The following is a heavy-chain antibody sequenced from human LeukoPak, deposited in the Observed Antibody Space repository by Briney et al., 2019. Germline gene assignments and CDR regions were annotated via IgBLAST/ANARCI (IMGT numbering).Heavy chain of an antibody. CDR2: LSYDGSEK. J-gene: IGHJ4*02. Sequence: GRSLRLSCAASGFTFSTYGMHWARQAPGKGLEWVAVLSYDGSEKYYADSVKGRCTISRDNSKNTLYLQMNSLRAEDTAVYYCAKSSSGWYGGFDYWGQGTLVTVSS. V-gene: IGHV3-30*18. CDR3: AKSSSGWYGGFDY. CDR1: GFTFSTYG. D-gene: IGHD6-19*01.